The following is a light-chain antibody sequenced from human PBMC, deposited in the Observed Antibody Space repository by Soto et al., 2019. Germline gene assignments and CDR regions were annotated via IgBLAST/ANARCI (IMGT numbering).Light chain of an antibody. CDR1: QSVLYSSYNKNY. CDR3: QQYYSTPWT. J-gene: IGKJ1*01. CDR2: WTS. Sequence: DIVMTQSPDSLAVSLGERATINCKSSQSVLYSSYNKNYLAWYQQKPGQPPKLLFYWTSTRESGVPDRFSGSGYGTDFTLTISTLQAEDVAVYYCQQYYSTPWTFGQGTKVEIK. V-gene: IGKV4-1*01.